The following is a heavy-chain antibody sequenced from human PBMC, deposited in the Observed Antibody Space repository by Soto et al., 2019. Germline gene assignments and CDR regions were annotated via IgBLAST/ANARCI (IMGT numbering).Heavy chain of an antibody. J-gene: IGHJ4*02. V-gene: IGHV4-39*01. D-gene: IGHD4-17*01. CDR3: ARLRVTRRLLFDY. CDR2: IYYSGST. CDR1: GGSISSSSYY. Sequence: QLQLQESGPGLVKPSETLSLTCTVSGGSISSSSYYWGWIRQPPGKGLEWIGSIYYSGSTYYNPSLTRRVTLSVDPSTTQFSLQLSSVTAADTAVYYCARLRVTRRLLFDYWGQGTLVTVSS.